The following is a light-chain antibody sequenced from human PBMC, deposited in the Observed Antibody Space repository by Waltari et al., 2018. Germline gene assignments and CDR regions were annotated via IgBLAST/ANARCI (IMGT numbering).Light chain of an antibody. V-gene: IGKV3-20*01. CDR3: QKYGTRPAT. CDR1: QSVGRT. J-gene: IGKJ1*01. CDR2: DAS. Sequence: EIVLTQSPASLSLSPGDIATLSCRSSQSVGRTLAWYQQRPGQAPRLLIYDASSRATGIPDRFSGSGSGTDSSLTISRLEPEDSAVYYCQKYGTRPATFGQGTKVEV.